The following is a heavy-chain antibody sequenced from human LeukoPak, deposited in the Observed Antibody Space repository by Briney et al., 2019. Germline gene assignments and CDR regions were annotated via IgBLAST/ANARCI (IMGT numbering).Heavy chain of an antibody. Sequence: GASVKVSCKASGYTFTSYYMHWVRQAPGQGLEWMGIINPSGGSTSYAQKFQGRVTMTEDTSTDTAYMELSSLRSEDTAVYYCAVQLWSNYYYYGMDVWSQGTTVTVSS. CDR2: INPSGGST. D-gene: IGHD5-18*01. CDR1: GYTFTSYY. CDR3: AVQLWSNYYYYGMDV. V-gene: IGHV1-46*01. J-gene: IGHJ6*02.